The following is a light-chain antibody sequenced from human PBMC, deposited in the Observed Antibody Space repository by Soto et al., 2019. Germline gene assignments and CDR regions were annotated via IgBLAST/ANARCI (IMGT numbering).Light chain of an antibody. Sequence: SYELTQPPSVSVAPGQTARITCGGNNTGSKSVHWYQQKPGQAPVLVVYDDSDRPSGITERFSGSNSGNTATLTISRVEAGDEADYYCQVWDSSSDQYVFGTGTKLTVL. CDR1: NTGSKS. J-gene: IGLJ1*01. V-gene: IGLV3-21*02. CDR3: QVWDSSSDQYV. CDR2: DDS.